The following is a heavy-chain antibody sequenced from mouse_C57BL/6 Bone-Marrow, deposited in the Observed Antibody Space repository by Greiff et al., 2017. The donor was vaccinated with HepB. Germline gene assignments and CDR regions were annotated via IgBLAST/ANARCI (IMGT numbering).Heavy chain of an antibody. V-gene: IGHV1-81*01. Sequence: VKLQESGAELARPGASVKLSCKASGYTFTSYGISWVKQRTGQGLEWIGEIYPRSGNTYYNEKFKGKATLTADKSSSTAYMELRSLTSEDSAVYFCAGGTGTWFAYWGQGTLVTVSA. J-gene: IGHJ3*01. CDR2: IYPRSGNT. CDR1: GYTFTSYG. D-gene: IGHD4-1*01. CDR3: AGGTGTWFAY.